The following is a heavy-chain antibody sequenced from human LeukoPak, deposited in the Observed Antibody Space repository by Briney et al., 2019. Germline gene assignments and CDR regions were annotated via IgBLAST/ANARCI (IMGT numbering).Heavy chain of an antibody. V-gene: IGHV3-20*04. CDR1: GFTFDEYG. Sequence: GGSLRLSCAASGFTFDEYGMSWVRQVPGKGLEWVSFINWNGDSRGYVDSVKGRFTVSRDNATKSLYLEMNSLRDEDTAFFYCARGGNSIFGTAMDAFDIWSQGTLVTVSS. CDR3: ARGGNSIFGTAMDAFDI. J-gene: IGHJ3*02. CDR2: INWNGDSR. D-gene: IGHD3-3*01.